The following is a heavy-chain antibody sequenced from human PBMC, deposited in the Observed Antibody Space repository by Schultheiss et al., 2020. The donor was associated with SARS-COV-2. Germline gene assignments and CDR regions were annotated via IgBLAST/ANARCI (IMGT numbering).Heavy chain of an antibody. CDR3: ARGGLYGDYDFDY. CDR2: INPNSGGT. Sequence: ASVKVSCKASGYTFTGYYMHWVRQAPGQGLEWMGWINPNSGGTNYAQKFQGWVTMTRDTSISTAYMELSRLRSDDTAVYYCARGGLYGDYDFDYWGQGTLVTVSS. D-gene: IGHD4-17*01. V-gene: IGHV1-2*04. CDR1: GYTFTGYY. J-gene: IGHJ4*02.